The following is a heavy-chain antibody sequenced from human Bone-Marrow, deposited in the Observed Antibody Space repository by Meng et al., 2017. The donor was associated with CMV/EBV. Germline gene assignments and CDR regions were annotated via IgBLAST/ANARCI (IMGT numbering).Heavy chain of an antibody. V-gene: IGHV3-30*03. CDR3: ASAYEGTG. CDR1: GFTFSSYW. D-gene: IGHD3-22*01. Sequence: GGSLRLSCAASGFTFSSYWMSWVRQARGKGLEWVAVISYDGSHKYYADSVKGRFTISRDNSKNTLYLQMYSLRAEDTAMYYCASAYEGTGWGQGTLVTVSS. CDR2: ISYDGSHK. J-gene: IGHJ4*02.